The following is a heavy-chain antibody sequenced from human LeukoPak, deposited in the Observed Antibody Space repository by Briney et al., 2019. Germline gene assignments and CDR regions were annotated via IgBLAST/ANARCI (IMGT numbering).Heavy chain of an antibody. V-gene: IGHV3-30*02. Sequence: GGSLSLSCAASGFSFSTDCMHWVRLPPGRWLGWVAFIRFDGNNKYYADSVKGRFTISRDNSKNTLYLQMNSLRAEDTAVYYCANRARTRRSSGWYAFDSWGQGTLVTVSS. CDR2: IRFDGNNK. D-gene: IGHD6-19*01. CDR3: ANRARTRRSSGWYAFDS. CDR1: GFSFSTDC. J-gene: IGHJ4*02.